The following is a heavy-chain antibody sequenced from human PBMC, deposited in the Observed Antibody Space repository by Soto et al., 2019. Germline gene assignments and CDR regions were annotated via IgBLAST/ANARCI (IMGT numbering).Heavy chain of an antibody. CDR3: ARDQRGYSYGYYYYGMDV. Sequence: GGSLRLSCASSGVTVSSHYMSWVRQAPGKGLEWVSVIYSGGSTYYADSVKGRFTISRDNSKNTLYLQMNSLRAEDTAVYYCARDQRGYSYGYYYYGMDVWGQGTTVTVSS. CDR1: GVTVSSHY. D-gene: IGHD5-18*01. J-gene: IGHJ6*02. CDR2: IYSGGST. V-gene: IGHV3-53*01.